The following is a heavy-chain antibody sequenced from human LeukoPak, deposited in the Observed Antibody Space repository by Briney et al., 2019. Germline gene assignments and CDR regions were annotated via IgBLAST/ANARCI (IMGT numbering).Heavy chain of an antibody. D-gene: IGHD2-8*01. V-gene: IGHV4-34*01. CDR2: INQSGSI. J-gene: IGHJ4*02. CDR1: GASLNTYS. CDR3: SPNCAATWCSIYFDN. Sequence: SETLSLTCAVYGASLNTYSWSWIRQFPGKGLEWIGEINQSGSINYNPSPKSRVTISVDTSKKQFSLRLSSVTAADTAVYCASPNCAATWCSIYFDNWGQGTLVTVSS.